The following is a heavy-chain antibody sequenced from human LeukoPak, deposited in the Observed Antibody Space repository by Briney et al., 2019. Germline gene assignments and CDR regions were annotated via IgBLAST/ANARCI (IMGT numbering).Heavy chain of an antibody. J-gene: IGHJ4*02. CDR2: ISYDGSNK. Sequence: GFLILSCAASGFTFSSYGMHWVRQAPGKGLEWVAVISYDGSNKYYADSVKGRFTISRHNSKNTLYLQMNSLRAEDTAVYYCAKGRLGGSSSWDAFDYWGQGTLVTVSS. CDR1: GFTFSSYG. D-gene: IGHD6-13*01. V-gene: IGHV3-30*18. CDR3: AKGRLGGSSSWDAFDY.